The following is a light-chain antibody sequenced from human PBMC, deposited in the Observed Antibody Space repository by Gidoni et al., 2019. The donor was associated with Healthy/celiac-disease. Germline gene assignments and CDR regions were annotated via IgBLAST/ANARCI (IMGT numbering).Light chain of an antibody. V-gene: IGKV3-11*01. CDR3: QQRSNWPPGPLT. CDR2: DAS. J-gene: IGKJ4*01. Sequence: EIVLPQSPATLSLSPEATATLSCRASQSVSSYLAWYQQNPGQAHRLLIYDASNRATGIPARFSGSGSGTDFTLTISSLEPEDFAVYYCQQRSNWPPGPLTFGGGTKVEIK. CDR1: QSVSSY.